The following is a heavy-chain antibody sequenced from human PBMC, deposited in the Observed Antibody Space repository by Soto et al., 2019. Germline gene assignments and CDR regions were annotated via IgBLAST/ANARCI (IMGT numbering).Heavy chain of an antibody. J-gene: IGHJ5*02. CDR1: GYTFTSSD. CDR2: MNPNSGNT. Sequence: QVQLVQSGAEVKKPGASLKVSCKASGYTFTSSDINRVRQATGQGFEYLGWMNPNSGNTGYVKKFQGRVNMTRDTSMSTAYMELSSLRSEDTAVYYCARGIKYVDYSRWFDPWGPGPLVTVSS. CDR3: ARGIKYVDYSRWFDP. D-gene: IGHD4-17*01. V-gene: IGHV1-8*01.